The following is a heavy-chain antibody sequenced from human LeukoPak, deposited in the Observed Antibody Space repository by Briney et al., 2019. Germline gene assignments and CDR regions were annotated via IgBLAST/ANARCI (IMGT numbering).Heavy chain of an antibody. CDR2: ISAYNGNT. CDR1: GYTFTSYG. V-gene: IGHV1-18*01. Sequence: ASVKVSCKASGYTFTSYGISWVRQAPGQGLEWMGWISAYNGNTNYAQKLQGRVTMTTDTSTSTAYMELRSLRSDDTAVYYCARASSADYDFWSGYYRVAPPFDYWGQGTLVTVSS. CDR3: ARASSADYDFWSGYYRVAPPFDY. J-gene: IGHJ4*02. D-gene: IGHD3-3*01.